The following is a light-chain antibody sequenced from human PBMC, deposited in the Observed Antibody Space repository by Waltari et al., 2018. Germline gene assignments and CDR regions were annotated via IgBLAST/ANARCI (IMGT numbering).Light chain of an antibody. CDR3: QQANSFPIT. Sequence: DIQMTQSPSSVSESVGDRVTITCRASQGISSWLDWYQQKPGKAPKLLIYDASSLQSGVPSRFSGSGSGTDFTLTISSLQPEDFATYYCQQANSFPITFGQGTRLEIK. CDR2: DAS. V-gene: IGKV1-12*01. J-gene: IGKJ5*01. CDR1: QGISSW.